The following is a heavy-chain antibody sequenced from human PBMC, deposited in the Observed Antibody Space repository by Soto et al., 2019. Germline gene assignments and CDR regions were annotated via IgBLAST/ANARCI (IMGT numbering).Heavy chain of an antibody. CDR3: ARDRSLEWFSPYYYMDV. Sequence: PGGSLRLSCAGSGFTFSSYWMSWVRQAPDKGLEWVAKIKQDGSAKSYVDSVKGRFTISRDNSKNSLYLQMDSLRAEDTAVYYCARDRSLEWFSPYYYMDVWGKGTTVTVSS. CDR1: GFTFSSYW. V-gene: IGHV3-7*01. D-gene: IGHD3-3*01. CDR2: IKQDGSAK. J-gene: IGHJ6*03.